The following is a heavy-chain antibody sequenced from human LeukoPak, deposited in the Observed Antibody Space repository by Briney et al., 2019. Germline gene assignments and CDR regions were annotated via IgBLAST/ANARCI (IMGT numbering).Heavy chain of an antibody. CDR2: ISYDGKKS. V-gene: IGHV3-30*04. CDR3: AKAAGKENGYDFWFEH. D-gene: IGHD3-3*01. Sequence: GGSLRLSCAASGFSFNSYDMHWVRQAPGKGLEWVAVISYDGKKSYYADSVKGRFTISRDNSRSTLYLQMNSLRAEDTAVYYCAKAAGKENGYDFWFEHWGQGTLVTVSS. CDR1: GFSFNSYD. J-gene: IGHJ5*02.